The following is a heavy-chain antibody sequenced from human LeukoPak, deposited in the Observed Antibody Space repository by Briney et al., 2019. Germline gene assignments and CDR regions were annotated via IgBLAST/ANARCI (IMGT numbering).Heavy chain of an antibody. D-gene: IGHD3-22*01. Sequence: ASVKVSCKASGYDFTSVGITWVRQAPAQGLEWMGWISPYNGNTRYVQKLQGRVTMTTDTSTTTAYMELRSLTYDDTAVYYCARAQHYYYDSSGYYFDYWGQGTLVTVSS. V-gene: IGHV1-18*01. J-gene: IGHJ4*02. CDR1: GYDFTSVG. CDR3: ARAQHYYYDSSGYYFDY. CDR2: ISPYNGNT.